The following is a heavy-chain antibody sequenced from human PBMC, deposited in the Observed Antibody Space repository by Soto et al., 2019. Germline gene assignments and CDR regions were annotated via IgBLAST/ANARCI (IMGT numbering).Heavy chain of an antibody. CDR1: GGSISGTTYS. Sequence: QLQLQESGSGLVKPSQTLSLTCAVSGGSISGTTYSWSWIRQPPGKALEWIGYIYDSGNTYYNPSLKSQFSISVDRSKNQFSLKLSSVTAADTAVYYCARGQGAAAGHSNFDYWGQGALVTVSS. V-gene: IGHV4-30-2*01. J-gene: IGHJ4*02. CDR2: IYDSGNT. D-gene: IGHD6-13*01. CDR3: ARGQGAAAGHSNFDY.